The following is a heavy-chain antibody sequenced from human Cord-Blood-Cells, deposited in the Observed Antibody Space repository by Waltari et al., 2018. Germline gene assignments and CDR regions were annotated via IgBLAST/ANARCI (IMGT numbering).Heavy chain of an antibody. V-gene: IGHV4-34*01. CDR1: GGSFSGYY. Sequence: QVQLQQWGAGLLKPSETLSLTCAVYGGSFSGYYWSWIRQPPGKGLEWIGESNHSGSTHVNPSLKSRVTLSVDTSKNEFSLKLSSVTAADTAVYYCARMVSVRGVIFDYWGQGTLVTVSS. J-gene: IGHJ4*02. D-gene: IGHD3-10*01. CDR2: SNHSGST. CDR3: ARMVSVRGVIFDY.